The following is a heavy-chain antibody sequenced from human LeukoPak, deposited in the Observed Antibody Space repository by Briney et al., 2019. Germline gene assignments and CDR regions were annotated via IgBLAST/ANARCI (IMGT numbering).Heavy chain of an antibody. V-gene: IGHV3-66*01. Sequence: PGGSLRLSCAASGFTVSSNYMSWVRQAPGKGLEWVSVIYSGGSTYYADSVKGRFTISRDNSRNTLYLQMNSLRAEDTAVYYCARELPSSSSGYYADYWGQGTLVTVSS. J-gene: IGHJ4*02. D-gene: IGHD3-22*01. CDR1: GFTVSSNY. CDR2: IYSGGST. CDR3: ARELPSSSSGYYADY.